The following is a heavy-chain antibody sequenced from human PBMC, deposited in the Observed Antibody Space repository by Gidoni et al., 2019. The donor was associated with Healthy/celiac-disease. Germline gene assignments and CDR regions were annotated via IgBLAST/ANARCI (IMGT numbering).Heavy chain of an antibody. Sequence: EVQLLESGGGLVQPAGSLRLSCAASGFTFSGYAMRWVRQAPGKGLEWVSAISGSGGSTYYADSVKGRFTISRDNSKNTLYLQMNSLRAEDTAVYYCAKERMVRGVIRYFDYWGQGTLVTVSS. J-gene: IGHJ4*02. D-gene: IGHD3-10*01. CDR2: ISGSGGST. CDR1: GFTFSGYA. CDR3: AKERMVRGVIRYFDY. V-gene: IGHV3-23*01.